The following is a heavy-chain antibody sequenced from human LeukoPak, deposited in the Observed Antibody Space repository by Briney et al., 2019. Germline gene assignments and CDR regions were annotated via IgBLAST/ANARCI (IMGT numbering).Heavy chain of an antibody. CDR2: VYYSGSA. D-gene: IGHD2/OR15-2a*01. Sequence: SETLSLTCTVSGGSISSSDYYWGWIRQPPGKGLEWIASVYYSGSAYYNPSLKSRVTKSVDTSKNQFSLKLSSVTAADTAVFYCARRISGPDYFDYWGQGTLVTVSS. CDR1: GGSISSSDYY. J-gene: IGHJ4*02. V-gene: IGHV4-39*01. CDR3: ARRISGPDYFDY.